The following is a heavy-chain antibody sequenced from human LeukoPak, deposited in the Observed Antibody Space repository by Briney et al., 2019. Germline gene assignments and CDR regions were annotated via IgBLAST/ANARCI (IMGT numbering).Heavy chain of an antibody. J-gene: IGHJ4*02. V-gene: IGHV1-24*01. CDR2: FDPEDGET. Sequence: ASVKVSCKVSGYTLTELSMHWVRQAPGKGLEWMGGFDPEDGETIYAQKFQGRVTMTEDTPTDTAYMELSSLRSEDTAVYYCATGGLLSSSWYEHYWGQGTLVTVSS. CDR1: GYTLTELS. D-gene: IGHD6-13*01. CDR3: ATGGLLSSSWYEHY.